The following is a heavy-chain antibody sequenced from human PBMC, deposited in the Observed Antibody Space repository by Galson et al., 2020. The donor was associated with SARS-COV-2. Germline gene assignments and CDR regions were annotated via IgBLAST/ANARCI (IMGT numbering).Heavy chain of an antibody. J-gene: IGHJ5*02. D-gene: IGHD6-13*01. V-gene: IGHV3-33*01. CDR2: IWYDGSNK. CDR3: ARGAGRFDP. Sequence: GGSLTLSCAASGFTFSSYGMHWVRQAPGKGLEWVAVIWYDGSNKYYADSVKGRFTISRDNSKNTLYLQMNSLRAEDTAVYYCARGAGRFDPWGQGTLVTVSS. CDR1: GFTFSSYG.